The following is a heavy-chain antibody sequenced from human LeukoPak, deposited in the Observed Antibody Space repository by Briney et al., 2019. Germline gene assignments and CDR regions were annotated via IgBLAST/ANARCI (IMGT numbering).Heavy chain of an antibody. CDR3: ATGYGSGSSDAFDI. Sequence: SETLSLTCTVSGGSISSYYWSWIRQPPGKGLEWIGYIYCSGSTNYNPSLKSRVTISVDTSKNQLSLKLSSVTAADTAVYYCATGYGSGSSDAFDIWGQGTMVTVSS. D-gene: IGHD3-10*01. CDR2: IYCSGST. CDR1: GGSISSYY. V-gene: IGHV4-59*01. J-gene: IGHJ3*02.